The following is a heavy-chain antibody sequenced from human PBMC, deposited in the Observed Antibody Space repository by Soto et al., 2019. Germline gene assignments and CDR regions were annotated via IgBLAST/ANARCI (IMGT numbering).Heavy chain of an antibody. CDR1: GYTLTELS. CDR3: ATDLGVAALFDY. J-gene: IGHJ4*02. Sequence: ASVKVSCKVSGYTLTELSMHWVRQAPGKGLEWMGGFDPEDGETIYAQKFQGRVTMTEDTSTDTAYMELSSLRSEDTAVYYCATDLGVAALFDYWGQGTLVTVSS. V-gene: IGHV1-24*01. D-gene: IGHD2-15*01. CDR2: FDPEDGET.